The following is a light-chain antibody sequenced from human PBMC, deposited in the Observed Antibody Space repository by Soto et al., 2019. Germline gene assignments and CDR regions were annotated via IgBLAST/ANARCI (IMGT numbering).Light chain of an antibody. CDR2: SAS. Sequence: DIQMTQSPSSLSASVGDRVTITCRASRDINNYLAWYQQKPGKVPKLLIYSASSLQSGVPSRFSGSGSGTEFTLTLSSLQSEDGATYYCQKHDFAPFTFGPGTKVDIK. V-gene: IGKV1-27*01. CDR3: QKHDFAPFT. CDR1: RDINNY. J-gene: IGKJ3*01.